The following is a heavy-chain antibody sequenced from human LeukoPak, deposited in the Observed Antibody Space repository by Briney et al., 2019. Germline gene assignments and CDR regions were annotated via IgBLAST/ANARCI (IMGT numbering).Heavy chain of an antibody. J-gene: IGHJ3*02. CDR3: ARVGMGSFDI. V-gene: IGHV4-59*08. D-gene: IGHD1-26*01. CDR1: GVSFSSYY. Sequence: PSETLSLTCSVSGVSFSSYYWSWIRQSPGKGLEWIGYIYYSGNTNCNPSLKSRVIISIDTSKNQFSLKLSSVTAADTAVYYCARVGMGSFDIWGQGTMVTVSS. CDR2: IYYSGNT.